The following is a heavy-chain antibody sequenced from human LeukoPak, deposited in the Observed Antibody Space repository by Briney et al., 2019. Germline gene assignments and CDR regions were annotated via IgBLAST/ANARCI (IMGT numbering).Heavy chain of an antibody. Sequence: PGGSLRLSCAASGFTFSSYWMSWVHQAPGKGLEWVANIKQDGSEKYYVDSVKGRFTISRDNAKNSLYLQMNSLRAEDTAVYYCARDIDYYDSSGSGLADYWGQGTLVTVSS. CDR1: GFTFSSYW. CDR3: ARDIDYYDSSGSGLADY. V-gene: IGHV3-7*01. J-gene: IGHJ4*02. D-gene: IGHD3-22*01. CDR2: IKQDGSEK.